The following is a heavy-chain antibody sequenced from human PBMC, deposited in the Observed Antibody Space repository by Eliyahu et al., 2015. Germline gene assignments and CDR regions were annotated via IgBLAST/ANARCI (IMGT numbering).Heavy chain of an antibody. V-gene: IGHV1-69*01. J-gene: IGHJ4*02. CDR1: GGAFSTSS. CDR2: IIPIFGTA. CDR3: ARPSADNSGISKPFDY. Sequence: QVQLVQSGAEVKKPGSSVKVSCKASGGAFSTSSISWVRQAPGQGLEWMGGIIPIFGTANFAQKFQGRVTITADEFTSTVYMELSSLRSEDTAVYYCARPSADNSGISKPFDYWGQGTLVTVSS. D-gene: IGHD6-19*01.